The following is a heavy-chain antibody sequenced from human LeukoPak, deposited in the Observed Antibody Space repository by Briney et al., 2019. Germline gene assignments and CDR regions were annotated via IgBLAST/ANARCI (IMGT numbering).Heavy chain of an antibody. CDR1: GYTFTTYG. CDR3: ARVKVRGDNYYFDY. Sequence: ASVKVSCKASGYTFTTYGVIWVRQAPGQGLEWMGWISAYNGNTNYAQKLQGRVTMTTDTSTSTAYMELRSLRSDDTAVYYCARVKVRGDNYYFDYWGQGTQVTVSS. D-gene: IGHD5-24*01. CDR2: ISAYNGNT. J-gene: IGHJ4*02. V-gene: IGHV1-18*01.